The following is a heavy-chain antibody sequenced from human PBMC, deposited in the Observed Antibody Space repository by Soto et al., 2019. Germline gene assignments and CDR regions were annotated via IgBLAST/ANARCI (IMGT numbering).Heavy chain of an antibody. Sequence: ASGKVSCKASGYTFTSYGISWVRQAPGQGLEWMGWISAYNGNTNYAQKLQGRVTMTTDTSTSTAYMELRSLRSDDTAVYYCARDVPPPGIAVAGPFDYWGQGTQVTVSS. D-gene: IGHD6-19*01. V-gene: IGHV1-18*01. CDR3: ARDVPPPGIAVAGPFDY. CDR1: GYTFTSYG. CDR2: ISAYNGNT. J-gene: IGHJ4*02.